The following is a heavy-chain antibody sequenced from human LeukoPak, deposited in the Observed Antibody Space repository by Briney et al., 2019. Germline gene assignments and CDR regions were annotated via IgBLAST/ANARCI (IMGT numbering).Heavy chain of an antibody. D-gene: IGHD1-26*01. J-gene: IGHJ4*02. V-gene: IGHV3-64*04. CDR2: IVSNGDST. CDR1: GFTFSRYG. CDR3: AKGLAVSGTYFDY. Sequence: GGSLRLSCSASGFTFSRYGMHWVRQAPGKGLEYVSAIVSNGDSTYYTDSVRGRFTISRDNSKSTLYLQINSLRAEDTALYYCAKGLAVSGTYFDYWGQGTLVTVSS.